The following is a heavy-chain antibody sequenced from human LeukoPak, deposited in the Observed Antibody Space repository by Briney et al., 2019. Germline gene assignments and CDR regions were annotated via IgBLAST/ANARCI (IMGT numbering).Heavy chain of an antibody. D-gene: IGHD3-9*01. CDR1: GFTFSSYA. CDR2: ISGSGGST. V-gene: IGHV3-23*01. Sequence: PGGSLRLSCAASGFTFSSYAMSWVRQAPGKGLEWVSTISGSGGSTYYADSVKGRFTISRDNSKNTLYLQMNSLRAEDTAVYYCAKKELRYFDWLLPLDYWGQGTLVTVSS. CDR3: AKKELRYFDWLLPLDY. J-gene: IGHJ4*02.